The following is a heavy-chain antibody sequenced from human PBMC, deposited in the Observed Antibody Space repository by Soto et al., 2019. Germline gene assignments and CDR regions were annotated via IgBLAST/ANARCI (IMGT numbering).Heavy chain of an antibody. CDR1: GYSFTSYW. J-gene: IGHJ5*02. Sequence: PGESLKISCKGSGYSFTSYWIGWVRQMPGKGLEWMGIIYPGDSDTRYSPSFQGQVTISADKSISTAYLQWSSLKASDTAMYYCARGLNPYYYDSSGYSPWGQGTLVNVSS. CDR2: IYPGDSDT. CDR3: ARGLNPYYYDSSGYSP. D-gene: IGHD3-22*01. V-gene: IGHV5-51*01.